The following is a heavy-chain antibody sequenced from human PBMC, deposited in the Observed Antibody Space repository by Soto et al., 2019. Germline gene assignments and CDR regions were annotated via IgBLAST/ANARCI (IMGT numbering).Heavy chain of an antibody. CDR1: GFTFSSYG. Sequence: XGSLRLSCAAAGFTFSSYGRHWVRQAPGKGLEWVAVISYDGSNKYYADSVKGRFTISRDNSKNTLYLQMNSLRAEDTAVYYCAKAQSIPLVDSWGQGPLVTVSA. J-gene: IGHJ4*02. CDR3: AKAQSIPLVDS. D-gene: IGHD6-6*01. CDR2: ISYDGSNK. V-gene: IGHV3-30*18.